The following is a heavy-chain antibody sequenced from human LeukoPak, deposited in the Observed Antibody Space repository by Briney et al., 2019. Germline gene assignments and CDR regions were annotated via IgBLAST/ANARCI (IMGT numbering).Heavy chain of an antibody. CDR2: INPNSGGT. D-gene: IGHD3-22*01. Sequence: ASVKVSCKASGYIFTGYYMHWVRQAPGQGLEWMGWINPNSGGTNYAQKFQGRVTMTRDTSISTAYMELSRLRSDDTAVYYCAREGYYYDSSGYLFDYWGQGTLVTVSS. V-gene: IGHV1-2*02. CDR1: GYIFTGYY. J-gene: IGHJ4*02. CDR3: AREGYYYDSSGYLFDY.